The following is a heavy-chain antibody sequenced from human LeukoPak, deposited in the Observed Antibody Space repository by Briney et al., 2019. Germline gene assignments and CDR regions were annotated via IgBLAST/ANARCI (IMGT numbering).Heavy chain of an antibody. CDR1: ARSISSGGYY. CDR2: IYHSEST. V-gene: IGHV4-31*03. D-gene: IGHD3-22*01. J-gene: IGHJ4*02. Sequence: SETLSLTCTVSARSISSGGYYWSWIRQHPGKGLEWIGYIYHSESTYYNPSLKSRVTISVDTSKDQFSLKLSSVTATVTAVYTAARYCANNSVYSGSFDYWGQGTLVTVSS. CDR3: ARYCANNSVYSGSFDY.